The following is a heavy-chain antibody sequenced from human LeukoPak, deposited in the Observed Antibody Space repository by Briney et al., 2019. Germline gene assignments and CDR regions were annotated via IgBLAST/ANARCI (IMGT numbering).Heavy chain of an antibody. V-gene: IGHV3-23*01. J-gene: IGHJ4*02. D-gene: IGHD6-19*01. CDR3: AKPPPYSSGWSSLFDY. CDR2: ISGSGGST. Sequence: GGSLRLSCAASGFTFSSYGMSWVRQAPGKGLEWVSAISGSGGSTYYADSVKGRFTISRDNSKNTLYLQMNSLRAEDTAVYYCAKPPPYSSGWSSLFDYWGQGTLVTVSS. CDR1: GFTFSSYG.